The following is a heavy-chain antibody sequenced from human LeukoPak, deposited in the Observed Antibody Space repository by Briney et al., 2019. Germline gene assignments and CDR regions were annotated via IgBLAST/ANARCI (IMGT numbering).Heavy chain of an antibody. V-gene: IGHV3-33*01. Sequence: SGGSLRLSCAASGFTLRSYGMHSVRQAPGKGLEWVAVIWHDGKHKFYLDSVKGRFTVSRDNSKNTLSMQMDSLRVEDTAVYYCARDRGSDDPIDYWGQGTLVTVSS. J-gene: IGHJ4*02. D-gene: IGHD2-15*01. CDR2: IWHDGKHK. CDR3: ARDRGSDDPIDY. CDR1: GFTLRSYG.